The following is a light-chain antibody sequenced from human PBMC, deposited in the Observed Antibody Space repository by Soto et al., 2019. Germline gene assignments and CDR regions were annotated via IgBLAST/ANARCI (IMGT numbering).Light chain of an antibody. CDR3: QQSHSTPPT. CDR2: EAS. J-gene: IGKJ2*01. CDR1: HNIVTY. Sequence: DIPMAQSPPSLSASVGDSGTITCRASHNIVTYLNWYQQKAGKAPSLLIYEASHLQSGVPFRFFGSGSGTDFTLTIDNLQHEDSAIYYCQQSHSTPPTFGRGTKLEIK. V-gene: IGKV1-39*01.